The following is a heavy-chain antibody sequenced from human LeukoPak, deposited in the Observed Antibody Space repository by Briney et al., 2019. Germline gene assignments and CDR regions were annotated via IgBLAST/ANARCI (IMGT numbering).Heavy chain of an antibody. CDR2: ISSSGSTI. D-gene: IGHD3-10*01. Sequence: PGGSLRLSCAASGFTFSSYEMNWVRQAPGKGLEWVSYISSSGSTIYHADSVKGRFTISRDNAKNSLYLQMNSLRAEDTAVYYCARYYYRYGMDVWGQGTTVTVSS. V-gene: IGHV3-48*03. J-gene: IGHJ6*02. CDR3: ARYYYRYGMDV. CDR1: GFTFSSYE.